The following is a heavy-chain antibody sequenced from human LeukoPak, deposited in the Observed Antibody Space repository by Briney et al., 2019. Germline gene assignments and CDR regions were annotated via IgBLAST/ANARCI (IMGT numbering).Heavy chain of an antibody. Sequence: PSETLSLTCTVSGYSISSGYYWGWIRQPPGKGLEWIGSIYYSGSTYYNPSLKSRVTISVDTSKNQFSLKLSSVTAADTAVYYCARHPSIVGATTLGANWFDPWGQGTLVTVSS. CDR1: GYSISSGYY. CDR3: ARHPSIVGATTLGANWFDP. J-gene: IGHJ5*02. CDR2: IYYSGST. D-gene: IGHD1-26*01. V-gene: IGHV4-38-2*02.